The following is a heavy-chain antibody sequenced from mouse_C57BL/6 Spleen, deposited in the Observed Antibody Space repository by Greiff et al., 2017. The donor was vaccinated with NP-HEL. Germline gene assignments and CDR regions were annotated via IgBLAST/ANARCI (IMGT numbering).Heavy chain of an antibody. Sequence: VQLQQPGAELVKPGASVKLSCKASGYTFTSYWMQWVKQRPGQGLEWIGEIDPSDSYTNSNQKFKGKATLTVDTSSSTAYMQLSSLTSEDSAVYYCARRGPWYFDVWGTGTTVTVSS. V-gene: IGHV1-50*01. CDR3: ARRGPWYFDV. J-gene: IGHJ1*03. CDR2: IDPSDSYT. CDR1: GYTFTSYW.